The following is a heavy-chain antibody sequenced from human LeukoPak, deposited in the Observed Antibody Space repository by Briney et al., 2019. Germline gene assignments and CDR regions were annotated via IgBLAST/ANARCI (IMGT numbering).Heavy chain of an antibody. Sequence: PGGSLRLSCAASGFSFSDYAIYWVRQTPGKGLEWVAFIRYDGSNKIYADSVKGRFTISRDNSCNTVYLQMTGLRAEDTAVYCCAKDGESGIQYTQGYFDYWGQGTLVTVSS. J-gene: IGHJ4*02. D-gene: IGHD1-1*01. CDR2: IRYDGSNK. CDR1: GFSFSDYA. V-gene: IGHV3-30*02. CDR3: AKDGESGIQYTQGYFDY.